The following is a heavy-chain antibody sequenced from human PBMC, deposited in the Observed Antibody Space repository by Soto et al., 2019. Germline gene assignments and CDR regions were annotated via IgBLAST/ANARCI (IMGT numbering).Heavy chain of an antibody. Sequence: SVKVSCKASGGTFSSYAISWVRRAPGQGLEWMGGIIPIFGTANYAQKFQGRVTITADESTSTAYMELSSLRSEDTAVYYCASHSDGVGATTGYYYGMDVWGQGTTVTVSS. CDR1: GGTFSSYA. CDR2: IIPIFGTA. D-gene: IGHD1-26*01. V-gene: IGHV1-69*13. CDR3: ASHSDGVGATTGYYYGMDV. J-gene: IGHJ6*02.